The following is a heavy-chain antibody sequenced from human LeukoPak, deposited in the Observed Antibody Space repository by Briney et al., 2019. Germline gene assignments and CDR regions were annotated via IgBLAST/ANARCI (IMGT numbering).Heavy chain of an antibody. CDR3: ARVGIYSDTSGYYWPHYFDP. V-gene: IGHV4-38-2*02. D-gene: IGHD3-22*01. CDR1: GYSISSAY. Sequence: PSETLSLTCTVSGYSISSAYWGWIRQPPGKGLEWIGSIYHSGSTFYNPSLMSRVTMSVDTSKNQFPLKLSSLTAADTAVYYCARVGIYSDTSGYYWPHYFDPWGQGTLVTVSS. J-gene: IGHJ5*02. CDR2: IYHSGST.